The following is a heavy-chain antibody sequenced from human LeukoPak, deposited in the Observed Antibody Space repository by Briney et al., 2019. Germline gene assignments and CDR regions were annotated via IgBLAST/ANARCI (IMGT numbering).Heavy chain of an antibody. CDR3: ARINDCGDQDFDS. D-gene: IGHD4-17*01. V-gene: IGHV4-31*02. J-gene: IGHJ4*02. CDR2: IYPTGST. Sequence: SQTLSLTCTVSGGSIRSDDYYWSWIRQHPGKGLEWIGYIYPTGSTYYNPSLQSRLTISIDTSNNQFSLRVTSVTAADTAVYYCARINDCGDQDFDSWGPGILVTVSS. CDR1: GGSIRSDDYY.